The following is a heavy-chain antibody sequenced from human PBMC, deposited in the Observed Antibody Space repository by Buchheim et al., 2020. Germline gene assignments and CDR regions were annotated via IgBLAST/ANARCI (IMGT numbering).Heavy chain of an antibody. CDR2: INHSGST. D-gene: IGHD3-22*01. CDR1: GGSFSGYY. Sequence: QVQLQQWGAGLLKPSEPLSLTCAVYGGSFSGYYWSWIRQPPGKGLEWIGEINHSGSTNYNPSLKSRVTISVDTSKNQFSLKLSSVTAADTAVYYCARDTPYDSSGYYYGFDYWGQGTL. V-gene: IGHV4-34*01. J-gene: IGHJ4*02. CDR3: ARDTPYDSSGYYYGFDY.